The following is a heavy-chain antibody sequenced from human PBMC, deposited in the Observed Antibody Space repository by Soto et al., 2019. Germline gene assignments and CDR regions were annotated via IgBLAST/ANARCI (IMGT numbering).Heavy chain of an antibody. CDR1: GFTFSHYF. V-gene: IGHV3-7*04. J-gene: IGHJ3*02. CDR3: ARGGGIAAENAFDI. Sequence: PGGSLRLSCAASGFTFSHYFMTWVRQAPGKALEWVAGIKEDGSEKYYADSMKGRFTISRDNAKNSLYLQVDSLRAEDTAVYYCARGGGIAAENAFDIWGQGTMVTVSS. D-gene: IGHD6-13*01. CDR2: IKEDGSEK.